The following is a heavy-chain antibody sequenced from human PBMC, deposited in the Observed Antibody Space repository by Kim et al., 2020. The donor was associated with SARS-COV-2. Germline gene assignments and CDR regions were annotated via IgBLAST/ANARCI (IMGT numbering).Heavy chain of an antibody. CDR1: GFSLSTSVMC. Sequence: SGPTLVNPTQTLTLTCTFSGFSLSTSVMCVSWIRQPPGKALEWLALIDWDDDKYYSTSLKTRLTISKDTSKNQVVLTMTNMDPVDTATYYCARSSGWSPAFSGNHFDYWGQGTLVTVSS. D-gene: IGHD6-19*01. V-gene: IGHV2-70*01. CDR2: IDWDDDK. J-gene: IGHJ4*02. CDR3: ARSSGWSPAFSGNHFDY.